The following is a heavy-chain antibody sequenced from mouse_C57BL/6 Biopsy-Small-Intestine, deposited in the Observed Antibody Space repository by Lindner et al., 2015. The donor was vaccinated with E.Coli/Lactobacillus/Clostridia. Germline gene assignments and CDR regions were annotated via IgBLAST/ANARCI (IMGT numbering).Heavy chain of an antibody. CDR1: GYTFTDYY. J-gene: IGHJ4*01. Sequence: VQLQESGPVLVKPGASVKMSCQASGYTFTDYYMNWVKQSHGKSLEWIGLINPYNGDTSYNQKFKGKATLTVDKSSSTAYMELNSLTSEDSAVYYCARRTNGGYYAMDYWGQGTSVTVSS. CDR3: ARRTNGGYYAMDY. V-gene: IGHV1-19*01. CDR2: INPYNGDT.